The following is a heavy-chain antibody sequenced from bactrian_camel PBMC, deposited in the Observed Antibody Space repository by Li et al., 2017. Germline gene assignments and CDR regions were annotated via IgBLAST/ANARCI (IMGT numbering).Heavy chain of an antibody. Sequence: HVQLVESGGGSVQAGGSLRVSCAASGFRFSSYAVSWVRQAPGKGLEWVSGIYNGGRDRFYADSAKGRFTISRDNNRNTLYLQMNSLKPEDTAVYYCAADHCNDYAPECFGYWGQGTQVTVS. CDR3: AADHCNDYAPECFGY. CDR1: GFRFSSYA. J-gene: IGHJ6*01. V-gene: IGHV3S7*01. D-gene: IGHD5*01. CDR2: IYNGGRDR.